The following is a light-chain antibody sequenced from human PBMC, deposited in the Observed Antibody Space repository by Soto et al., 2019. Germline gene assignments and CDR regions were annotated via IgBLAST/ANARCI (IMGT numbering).Light chain of an antibody. CDR2: AAS. J-gene: IGKJ5*01. V-gene: IGKV1-12*01. Sequence: DIQMTQSPSTLAASVGDRVTITCRASQAIRGLLAWYQQKPGKAPKLLIYAASSLQSGVPSRFSGSGSGTDFTLTISSLQPEDFATYYCQQTDNFPLTFGQGTRLEIK. CDR1: QAIRGL. CDR3: QQTDNFPLT.